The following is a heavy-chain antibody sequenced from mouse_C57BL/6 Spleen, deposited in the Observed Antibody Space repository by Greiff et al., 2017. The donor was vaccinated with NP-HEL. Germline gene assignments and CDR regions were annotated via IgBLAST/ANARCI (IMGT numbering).Heavy chain of an antibody. CDR2: IYPRDGST. V-gene: IGHV1-85*01. J-gene: IGHJ1*03. Sequence: QVQLQQSGPELVKPGASVKLSCKASGYTFTSYDINWVKQRPGQGLEWIGWIYPRDGSTKYNEKFKGKATLTVDTSSSTAYMELHSLTSEDSAVYFCARGVYYYGSSYGYFDVWGTGTTVTVSS. CDR3: ARGVYYYGSSYGYFDV. D-gene: IGHD1-1*01. CDR1: GYTFTSYD.